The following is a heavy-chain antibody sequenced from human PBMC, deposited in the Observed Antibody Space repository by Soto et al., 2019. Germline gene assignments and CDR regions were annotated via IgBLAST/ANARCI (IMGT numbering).Heavy chain of an antibody. V-gene: IGHV4-59*01. CDR1: GGPISSYY. CDR3: ARGQVAGGYSYGLNSFDP. Sequence: PSETLSLTCSVSGGPISSYYWSWIRQPPGKGLEWIGYIYYSGSTNYNPSLKSRVTISVDTSKNQFSLKLSSVTAADTAVYYCARGQVAGGYSYGLNSFDPWGQRTLVPVSS. D-gene: IGHD5-18*01. J-gene: IGHJ5*02. CDR2: IYYSGST.